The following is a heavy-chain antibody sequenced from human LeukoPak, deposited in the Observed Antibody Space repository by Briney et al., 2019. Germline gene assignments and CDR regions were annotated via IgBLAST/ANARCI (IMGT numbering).Heavy chain of an antibody. CDR3: ARDRGYCGGDCSTDAFDI. J-gene: IGHJ3*02. Sequence: ASVKVSCKASGYTFTSYYMHWVRQAPGQGLEWMGIINPSGGSTSYAQKFQGRVTMTRDTSMSTVYMELSSLRSEDTAVYYCARDRGYCGGDCSTDAFDIWGQGTMVTVSS. D-gene: IGHD2-21*02. CDR2: INPSGGST. CDR1: GYTFTSYY. V-gene: IGHV1-46*01.